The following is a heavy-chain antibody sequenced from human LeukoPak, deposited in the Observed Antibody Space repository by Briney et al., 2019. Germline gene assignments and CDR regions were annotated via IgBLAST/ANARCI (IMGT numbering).Heavy chain of an antibody. CDR1: GGSISSYY. V-gene: IGHV4-4*07. CDR2: IYTSGST. D-gene: IGHD3-10*01. J-gene: IGHJ4*02. CDR3: ARDYYYYGSGDYFDY. Sequence: SETLSLTCTVSGGSISSYYWSWIRQPAGKGLEWIGRIYTSGSTNYNPSLKSRVTMSVDTSKNQFSLKLSSVTAADTAVYYCARDYYYYGSGDYFDYWGQGTLVTVSS.